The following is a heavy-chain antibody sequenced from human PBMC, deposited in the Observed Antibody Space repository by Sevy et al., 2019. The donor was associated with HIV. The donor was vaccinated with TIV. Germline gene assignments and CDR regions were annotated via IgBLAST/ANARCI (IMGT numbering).Heavy chain of an antibody. V-gene: IGHV4-59*11. CDR3: ANHYYSSGYYIFQH. Sequence: SETLSLTCTVSGGSITSHYWSWIRQPPGKGLEWIGYIHYSGSTNYNPSLKSRVTISADTSKNQFSLRLSSVTAVDAAVYYCANHYYSSGYYIFQHWGQGTLVTVSS. J-gene: IGHJ1*01. D-gene: IGHD3-22*01. CDR1: GGSITSHY. CDR2: IHYSGST.